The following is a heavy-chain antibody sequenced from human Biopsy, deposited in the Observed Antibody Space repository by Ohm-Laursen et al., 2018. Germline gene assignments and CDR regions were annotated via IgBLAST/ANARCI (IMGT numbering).Heavy chain of an antibody. CDR2: IYYSGST. J-gene: IGHJ6*02. Sequence: SDTLSLTCVVSGGSISSDYWSWIRQTPGKGLEWIGYIYYSGSTNYNPSLKSRVTISVDTSKNQFSLRLNSVTAADTAVYYCARATNSTGWSYYYFYGMDVWGQGTTVTVSS. CDR1: GGSISSDY. V-gene: IGHV4-59*07. CDR3: ARATNSTGWSYYYFYGMDV. D-gene: IGHD6-19*01.